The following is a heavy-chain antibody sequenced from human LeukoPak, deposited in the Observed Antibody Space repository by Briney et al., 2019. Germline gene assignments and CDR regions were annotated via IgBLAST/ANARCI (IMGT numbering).Heavy chain of an antibody. J-gene: IGHJ6*03. CDR1: GFTFVDYA. CDR3: AKLEGYSYPDRYYYYYMDV. D-gene: IGHD5-18*01. V-gene: IGHV3-43*02. CDR2: IRGDGGST. Sequence: GGPWRFSFAASGFTFVDYAMPWVRQPQGKGLNWVSLIRGDGGSTYYADSVKGRFTISRDNSKNSLYLQMNSLRTEDTALYYCAKLEGYSYPDRYYYYYMDVWGKGTTVTVSS.